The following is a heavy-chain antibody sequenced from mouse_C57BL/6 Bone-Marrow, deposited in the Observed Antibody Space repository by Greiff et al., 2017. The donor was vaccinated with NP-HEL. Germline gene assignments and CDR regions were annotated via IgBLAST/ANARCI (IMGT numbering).Heavy chain of an antibody. CDR3: TREGFYYSSSYSYYAMDC. Sequence: QVTLKESGAELVRPGASVTLSCKASGYTFTDYEMHWVKQTPVHGLEWIGAIDPETGGTAYNQKFKGKAILTADKSSSTAYMELRSLTSEDSAVYYCTREGFYYSSSYSYYAMDCWGQGTSVTVSS. J-gene: IGHJ4*01. CDR2: IDPETGGT. D-gene: IGHD1-1*01. V-gene: IGHV1-15*01. CDR1: GYTFTDYE.